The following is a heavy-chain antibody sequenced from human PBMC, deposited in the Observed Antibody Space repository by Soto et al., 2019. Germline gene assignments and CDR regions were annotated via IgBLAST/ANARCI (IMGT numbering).Heavy chain of an antibody. CDR1: GGSISSGDYY. CDR3: ARSILGGSGYYVGFFDY. D-gene: IGHD3-22*01. CDR2: IYYSGST. Sequence: SETLSLTCTVSGGSISSGDYYWSWIRQPPGKGLEWIGYIYYSGSTYYNPSLKSRVTISVDTSKNQFSLKLGSVTAADTAVYYCARSILGGSGYYVGFFDYWGQGTLVTVSS. V-gene: IGHV4-30-4*01. J-gene: IGHJ4*02.